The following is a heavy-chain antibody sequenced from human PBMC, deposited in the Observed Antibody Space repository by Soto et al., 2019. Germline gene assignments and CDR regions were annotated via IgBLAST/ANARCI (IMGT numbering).Heavy chain of an antibody. CDR1: GYTFTSYG. V-gene: IGHV1-46*01. CDR3: ARVQSSRWFYFDH. J-gene: IGHJ4*02. Sequence: ASVKVSCKASGYTFTSYGISWVRQAPGQGLEWMGIINPSGGSTNYAQKFQGRVTMTRDTSTSTVYMNLSSLGSEDTAVYYCARVQSSRWFYFDHWGQGALVTVSS. D-gene: IGHD6-13*01. CDR2: INPSGGST.